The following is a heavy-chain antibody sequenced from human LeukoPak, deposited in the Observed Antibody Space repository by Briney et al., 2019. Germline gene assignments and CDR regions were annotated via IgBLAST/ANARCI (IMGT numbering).Heavy chain of an antibody. CDR1: GFPFSSYA. V-gene: IGHV3-23*01. J-gene: IGHJ4*02. CDR3: ATDPQQLGY. CDR2: ISDSGGAT. Sequence: GGSLRLSCSASGFPFSSYAMSWVRQAPGKGLEWVSGISDSGGATYYADSVKGRLIISRDNSKNTLYLQMNSLKTEDTAVYYCATDPQQLGYWGQGTLVTVSS. D-gene: IGHD6-13*01.